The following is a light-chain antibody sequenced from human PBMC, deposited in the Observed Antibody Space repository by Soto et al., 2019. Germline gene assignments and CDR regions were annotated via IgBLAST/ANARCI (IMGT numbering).Light chain of an antibody. J-gene: IGKJ3*01. V-gene: IGKV3D-20*01. CDR2: DAS. CDR1: QSVPSNY. Sequence: EIVLTQSPATLSLSPGDRATLSCGASQSVPSNYLAWYQQKPGLAPRLLIYDASSRATGVPDRFSGSGSGTDFTLTISRLEPEDFAVYYCQQYDNLLLLTFGPGTKVDIK. CDR3: QQYDNLLLLT.